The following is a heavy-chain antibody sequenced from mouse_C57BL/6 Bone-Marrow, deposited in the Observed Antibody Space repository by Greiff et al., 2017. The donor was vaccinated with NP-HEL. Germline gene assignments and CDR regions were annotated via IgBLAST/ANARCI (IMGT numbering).Heavy chain of an antibody. CDR3: ARRSDGDFDY. Sequence: EVMLVESGGGLVQPGGSLKLSCAASGFTFSDYGMAWVRQAPRKGPEWVAFISNLAYSIYYADTVTGRFTISRENAKNTLYLDMSSLRSEDTAMYYCARRSDGDFDYWGQGTTLTVSS. CDR1: GFTFSDYG. V-gene: IGHV5-15*01. CDR2: ISNLAYSI. J-gene: IGHJ2*01.